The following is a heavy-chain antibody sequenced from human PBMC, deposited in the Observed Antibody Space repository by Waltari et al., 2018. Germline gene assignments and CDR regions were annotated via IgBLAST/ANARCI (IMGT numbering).Heavy chain of an antibody. CDR2: IIPIFGTA. V-gene: IGHV1-69*01. Sequence: QVQLVQSGAEVKKPGSSVKVSCKASGGTFSSYAISWVQQAPGQGLEWMGGIIPIFGTANYAQKFQGRVTITADESTSTAYMELSSLRSEDTAVYYCAGARYCSGGSCYEFYYGMDVWGQGTTVTVSS. J-gene: IGHJ6*02. D-gene: IGHD2-15*01. CDR3: AGARYCSGGSCYEFYYGMDV. CDR1: GGTFSSYA.